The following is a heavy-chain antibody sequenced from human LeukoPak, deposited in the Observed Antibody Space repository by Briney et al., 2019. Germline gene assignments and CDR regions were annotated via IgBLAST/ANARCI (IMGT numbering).Heavy chain of an antibody. J-gene: IGHJ5*02. CDR3: LKDRSGYSSSWYGRWNWFDP. V-gene: IGHV3-64D*06. CDR1: GFTFSNYA. Sequence: GGALRLSCSASGFTFSNYAMHWVRQAPGKGLEYVSAISSNGGSTYYADSVKGRFTISRDNSKNTLYLQMSSLRAEDTAVYYCLKDRSGYSSSWYGRWNWFDPWGQGTLVTVSS. CDR2: ISSNGGST. D-gene: IGHD6-13*01.